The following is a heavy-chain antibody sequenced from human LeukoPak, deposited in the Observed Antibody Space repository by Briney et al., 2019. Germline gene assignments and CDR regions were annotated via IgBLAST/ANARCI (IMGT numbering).Heavy chain of an antibody. CDR2: ISSSGSTI. D-gene: IGHD3-9*01. CDR3: ARDRLRYFDWSPNDY. J-gene: IGHJ4*02. Sequence: GRSLRISCAASGFTFSDYYMSWIRQAPGKGLGWVSYISSSGSTIYYADSVKGRFTISRDNAKNSLYLQMNSLRAEDTAVYYCARDRLRYFDWSPNDYWGQGTLVTVSS. CDR1: GFTFSDYY. V-gene: IGHV3-11*01.